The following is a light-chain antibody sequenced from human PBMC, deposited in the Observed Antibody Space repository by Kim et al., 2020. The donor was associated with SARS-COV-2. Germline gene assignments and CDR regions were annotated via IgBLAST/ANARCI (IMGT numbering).Light chain of an antibody. CDR2: KAS. CDR3: QQYNSYSK. V-gene: IGKV1-5*03. CDR1: QSVSTW. Sequence: DIQMTQSPSTLSASVGDRVTITCRASQSVSTWLAWYQQKPGKAPRLLIHKASSLESGVPSRFTGSGSGTEFTLTISSLQPDDFATYYCQQYNSYSKFGQGTKVDIK. J-gene: IGKJ1*01.